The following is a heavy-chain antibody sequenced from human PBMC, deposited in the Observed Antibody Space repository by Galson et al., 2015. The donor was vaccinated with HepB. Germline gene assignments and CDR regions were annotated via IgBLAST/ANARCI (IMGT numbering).Heavy chain of an antibody. CDR1: GFTFSSYA. J-gene: IGHJ6*03. V-gene: IGHV3-23*01. CDR2: ISGSGGST. D-gene: IGHD2-2*02. CDR3: AKDRGYCSSTSCYSYMDV. Sequence: SLRLSCAASGFTFSSYAMSWVRQAPGKGLEWVSAISGSGGSTYYADSVKGRFTISRDNSKNTLYLQTNSLRAEDTAVYYCAKDRGYCSSTSCYSYMDVWGKGTTVTVSS.